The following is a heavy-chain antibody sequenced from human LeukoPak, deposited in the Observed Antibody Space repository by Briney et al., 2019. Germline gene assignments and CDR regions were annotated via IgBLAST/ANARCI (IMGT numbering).Heavy chain of an antibody. V-gene: IGHV3-30-3*01. D-gene: IGHD6-25*01. CDR3: AKVRPASRYYFDY. CDR1: GFTFSSYA. CDR2: ISYDGSNK. J-gene: IGHJ4*02. Sequence: GGSLRLSCAASGFTFSSYAMHWVRQAPGKGLEWVAVISYDGSNKYYADSVKGRFTISRDNSKNTLYLQMNSLRAEDTAVYYCAKVRPASRYYFDYWGQGTLVTVSS.